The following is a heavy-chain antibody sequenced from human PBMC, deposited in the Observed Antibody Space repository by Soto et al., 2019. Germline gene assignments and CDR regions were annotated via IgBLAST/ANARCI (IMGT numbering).Heavy chain of an antibody. Sequence: SETLSLTCTVSGGSISSSNYYWAWIRQPPGKGLEWVATLYYSGSTYSNPSLKSRVTISVDTSKNQFSLNLSSVTAADTAVYYCARDRLMATAGTARHYFGLDVWGQGTTVTVSS. CDR3: ARDRLMATAGTARHYFGLDV. CDR2: LYYSGST. D-gene: IGHD5-18*01. V-gene: IGHV4-39*07. J-gene: IGHJ6*02. CDR1: GGSISSSNYY.